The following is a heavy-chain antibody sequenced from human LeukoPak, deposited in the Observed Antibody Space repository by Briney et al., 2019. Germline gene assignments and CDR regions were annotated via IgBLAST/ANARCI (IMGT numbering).Heavy chain of an antibody. CDR1: GFTFWDYD. CDR3: TRAVRRVGY. Sequence: GGSLRLSCTASGFTFWDYDMRWFRQAPGKGVEGVRFIRSKAYGGTTEYAASVKGTFTISRDDSKSIAYLQMNSLKTEDTTVYYCTRAVRRVGYWGQGTLVTVSS. CDR2: IRSKAYGGTT. V-gene: IGHV3-49*03. J-gene: IGHJ4*02.